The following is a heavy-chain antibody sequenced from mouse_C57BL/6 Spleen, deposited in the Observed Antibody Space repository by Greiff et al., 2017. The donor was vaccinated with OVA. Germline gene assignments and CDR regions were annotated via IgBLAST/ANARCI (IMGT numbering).Heavy chain of an antibody. CDR2: INPNNGGT. Sequence: EVQLQQSGPELVKPGASVKMSCKASGYTFTDYNMHWVKQSHGKSLEWIGYINPNNGGTSSNQKFKGKATLTVNKSSSTAYMELRSLTSEDSAVYYCARDYGSSYKFDYWGQGTTLTVSS. V-gene: IGHV1-22*01. J-gene: IGHJ2*01. D-gene: IGHD1-1*01. CDR1: GYTFTDYN. CDR3: ARDYGSSYKFDY.